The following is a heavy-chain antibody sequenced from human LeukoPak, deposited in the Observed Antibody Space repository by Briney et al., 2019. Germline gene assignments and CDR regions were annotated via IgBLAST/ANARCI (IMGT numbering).Heavy chain of an antibody. J-gene: IGHJ4*02. Sequence: SETLSPTCTVSGGSISSYYWSWIRQPPGKGLEWIGYISYSGSTNYNPSLKSRVTISVDTSKNQFSLKLSSVTAADTAVYYCARRDHSSGWFHFDYWGQGTLVTVSS. V-gene: IGHV4-59*08. CDR3: ARRDHSSGWFHFDY. D-gene: IGHD6-19*01. CDR2: ISYSGST. CDR1: GGSISSYY.